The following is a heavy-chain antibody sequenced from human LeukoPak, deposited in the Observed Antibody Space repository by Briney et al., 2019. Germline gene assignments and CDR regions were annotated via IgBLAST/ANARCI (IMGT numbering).Heavy chain of an antibody. CDR1: GYSISSGYY. Sequence: SETLSLTCTVSGYSISSGYYWGWIRPPPGKGLEWIGSIYHSGSTYYNPSLKSRVTISVDTSKNQFSLKLSSVTAADTAVYYCARSGFGELFSHWGQGTLVTVSS. D-gene: IGHD3-10*01. CDR3: ARSGFGELFSH. J-gene: IGHJ4*02. V-gene: IGHV4-38-2*02. CDR2: IYHSGST.